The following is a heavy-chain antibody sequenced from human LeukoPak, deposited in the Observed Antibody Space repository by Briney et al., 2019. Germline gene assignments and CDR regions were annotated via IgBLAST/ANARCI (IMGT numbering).Heavy chain of an antibody. CDR1: GGTFSSYA. Sequence: GASVKVSCKASGGTFSSYAISWVRQAPGQGLEWMGGIIPIFGTANYAQKFQGRVTITADESTSTAYMELGSLRSEDTAVYYCARGLDSSGWYGRRAFDIWGQGTMVTVSS. D-gene: IGHD6-19*01. CDR2: IIPIFGTA. J-gene: IGHJ3*02. V-gene: IGHV1-69*13. CDR3: ARGLDSSGWYGRRAFDI.